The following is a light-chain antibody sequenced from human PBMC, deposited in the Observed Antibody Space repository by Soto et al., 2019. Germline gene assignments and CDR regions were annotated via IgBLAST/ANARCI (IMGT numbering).Light chain of an antibody. J-gene: IGKJ3*01. CDR2: DAY. Sequence: EIVLTESAATLSFSPWXRATLSCSPSHSGCIYLAWYQQKPGQAPRPLIYDAYNRATGIPARFSASGSGIDFTLTISSLEPEDFAVYYCQQRHTFGPGTKVDIK. V-gene: IGKV3-11*01. CDR1: HSGCIY. CDR3: QQRHT.